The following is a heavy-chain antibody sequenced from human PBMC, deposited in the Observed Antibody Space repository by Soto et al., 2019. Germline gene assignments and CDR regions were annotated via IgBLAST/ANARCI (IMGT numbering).Heavy chain of an antibody. V-gene: IGHV3-7*01. CDR2: IKQDGSEK. J-gene: IGHJ3*02. CDR3: AREAAGFWSGYDAFDI. D-gene: IGHD3-3*01. CDR1: GFTFSSYW. Sequence: GGSLRLSCAASGFTFSSYWMSWVRQAPGKGLERVANIKQDGSEKYYVDSVKGRFTISRDNAKNSLYLQMNSLRAEDTAVYYCAREAAGFWSGYDAFDIWGQGTMVTVSS.